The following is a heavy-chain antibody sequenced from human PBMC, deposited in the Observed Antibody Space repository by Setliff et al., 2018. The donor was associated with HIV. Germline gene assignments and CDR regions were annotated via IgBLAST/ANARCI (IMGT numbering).Heavy chain of an antibody. V-gene: IGHV3-15*01. CDR3: TAALQQQVVRWFDP. J-gene: IGHJ5*02. CDR1: GFTFSNAW. Sequence: GGSLRLSCAASGFTFSNAWMSWVRQAPGKGLEWVGRIKSKTEGGTTDYAAHVKGRFTISRDDSKNTLYLQMNSLKTEDTAVYYCTAALQQQVVRWFDPWGQGTLVTVSS. D-gene: IGHD6-13*01. CDR2: IKSKTEGGTT.